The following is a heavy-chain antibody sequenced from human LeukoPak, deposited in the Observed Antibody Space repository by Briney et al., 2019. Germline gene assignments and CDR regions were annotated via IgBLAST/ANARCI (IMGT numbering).Heavy chain of an antibody. Sequence: GGSLRLSCAASGFTFSSYDMHWVRHATGKGLEWVSAIGTAGDTYYPGSVKGRFTISRENAKNSLYLQMNSLRAGDTAVYYCARARSAYGMDVWGQGTTVTVSS. V-gene: IGHV3-13*01. CDR3: ARARSAYGMDV. D-gene: IGHD2-2*01. J-gene: IGHJ6*02. CDR2: IGTAGDT. CDR1: GFTFSSYD.